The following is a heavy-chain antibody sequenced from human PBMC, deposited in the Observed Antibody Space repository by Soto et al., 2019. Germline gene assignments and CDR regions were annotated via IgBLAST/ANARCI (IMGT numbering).Heavy chain of an antibody. D-gene: IGHD6-13*01. CDR3: ARHSFSSPEYYFDY. CDR1: GGSISSSSYY. J-gene: IGHJ4*02. V-gene: IGHV4-39*01. CDR2: IYYSGST. Sequence: SETLSLTCTVSGGSISSSSYYWGWIRQPPGKGLEWIGSIYYSGSTYYNTSLKSRVTISVDTSKNQFSLKLSSVTAADTAVNYFARHSFSSPEYYFDYWGQGTLVTVSS.